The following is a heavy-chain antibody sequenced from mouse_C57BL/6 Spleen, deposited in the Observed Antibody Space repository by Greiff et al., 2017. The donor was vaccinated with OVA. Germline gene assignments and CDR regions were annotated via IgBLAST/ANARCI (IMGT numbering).Heavy chain of an antibody. CDR2: IYPGSGST. V-gene: IGHV1-55*01. D-gene: IGHD2-4*01. J-gene: IGHJ2*01. CDR1: GYTFTSYW. Sequence: QVQLQQPGAELVKPGASVKMSCKASGYTFTSYWITWVKQRPGQGLAWIGDIYPGSGSTHYNEKFKSKATLTVDTSSSTAYMQRSSLTSEDSAVYYCARQDYDKGYYFDYWGQGTTLTVSS. CDR3: ARQDYDKGYYFDY.